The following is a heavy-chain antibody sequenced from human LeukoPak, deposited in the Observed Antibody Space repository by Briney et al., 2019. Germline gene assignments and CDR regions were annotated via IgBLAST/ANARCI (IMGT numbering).Heavy chain of an antibody. CDR1: GFTFSSYG. D-gene: IGHD3-22*01. V-gene: IGHV3-33*01. CDR3: ARDGDYYDSSGYYFDY. CDR2: IWYDGSNK. Sequence: GGSLRLSCAASGFTFSSYGMRWVRQAPGKGLEWVAVIWYDGSNKYYADSVKGRFTISRDNSKNTLYLQMNSLRAEDTAVYYCARDGDYYDSSGYYFDYWGQGTLVTVSS. J-gene: IGHJ4*02.